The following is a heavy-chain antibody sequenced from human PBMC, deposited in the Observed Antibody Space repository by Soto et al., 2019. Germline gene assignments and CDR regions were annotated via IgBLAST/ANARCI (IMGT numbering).Heavy chain of an antibody. CDR2: ISYDGSNK. CDR1: GFTFSSYA. Sequence: PGGSLRLSCAASGFTFSSYAMSWFRQAPGKGLEWVAVISYDGSNKYYADSVKGRFTISRDNSKNTLYLQMNSLRAEDTAVYYCAKDGETYYDFWSGPGYWGQGTLVTVSS. CDR3: AKDGETYYDFWSGPGY. J-gene: IGHJ4*02. V-gene: IGHV3-30*18. D-gene: IGHD3-3*01.